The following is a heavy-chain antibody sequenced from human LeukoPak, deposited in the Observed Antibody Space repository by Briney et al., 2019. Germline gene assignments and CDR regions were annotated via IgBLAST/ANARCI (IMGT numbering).Heavy chain of an antibody. D-gene: IGHD3-9*01. J-gene: IGHJ3*02. CDR1: GYTFTGYY. CDR3: ARDSSVIRYFDWLLSYDAFDI. Sequence: ASVTVSCTASGYTFTGYYMHWVRQAPGHGLEWMGWINPNSGGTNYAQKFQGRVTMTRDTSISTAYMELSRLRSDDTAVYYCARDSSVIRYFDWLLSYDAFDIWGQGTMVTVSS. CDR2: INPNSGGT. V-gene: IGHV1-2*02.